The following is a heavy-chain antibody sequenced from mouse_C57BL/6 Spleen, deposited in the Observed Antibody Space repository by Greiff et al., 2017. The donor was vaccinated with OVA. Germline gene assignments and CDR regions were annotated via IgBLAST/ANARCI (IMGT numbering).Heavy chain of an antibody. CDR3: ARTRRAYAMDY. CDR2: INPNNGGT. CDR1: GYTFTDYY. J-gene: IGHJ4*01. Sequence: VQLQQSGPELVKPGASVKISCKASGYTFTDYYMNWVKQSHGKSLEWIGDINPNNGGTSYNQKFKGKATLTVDKSCSTAYMGLRSLTSEDSAVYYCARTRRAYAMDYWGQGTSVTVSS. D-gene: IGHD3-3*01. V-gene: IGHV1-26*01.